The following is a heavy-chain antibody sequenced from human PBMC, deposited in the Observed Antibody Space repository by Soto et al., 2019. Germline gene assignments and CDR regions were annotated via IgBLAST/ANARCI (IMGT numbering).Heavy chain of an antibody. CDR1: GDSISVGYY. Sequence: QVQLQESGPGLVKPSQTLSLTCTVSGDSISVGYYWSWIRQHPGKGLEWIGYVSPSGTTYYNPSLKSRVSISTDTSKNQFSLEVSSVTAADTAVYYCARDRGSYGMDVWGQGTTVIVSS. CDR3: ARDRGSYGMDV. CDR2: VSPSGTT. V-gene: IGHV4-31*03. J-gene: IGHJ6*02.